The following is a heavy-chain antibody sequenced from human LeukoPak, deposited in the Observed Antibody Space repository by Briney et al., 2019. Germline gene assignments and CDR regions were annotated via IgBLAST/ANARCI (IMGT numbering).Heavy chain of an antibody. CDR2: INAGNGNT. Sequence: ASVKVFCKASGYTFTSYAMHWVRQAPGQRLEWMGWINAGNGNTKYSQKFQGRVTITRDTSASTAYMVLSSLRSEDTAVYYCARDATTAEYYFDYWGQGTLVTVSS. V-gene: IGHV1-3*01. D-gene: IGHD4-17*01. J-gene: IGHJ4*02. CDR3: ARDATTAEYYFDY. CDR1: GYTFTSYA.